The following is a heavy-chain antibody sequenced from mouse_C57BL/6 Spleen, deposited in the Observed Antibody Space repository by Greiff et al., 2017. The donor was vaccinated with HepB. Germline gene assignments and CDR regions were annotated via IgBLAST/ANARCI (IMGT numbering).Heavy chain of an antibody. J-gene: IGHJ4*01. D-gene: IGHD1-2*01. CDR2: INPSTGGT. V-gene: IGHV1-42*01. Sequence: VQLKESGPELVKPGASVKISCKASGYSFTGYYMNWVKQSPEKSLEWIGEINPSTGGTTYNQKFKAKATLTVDKSSSTAYMQLKSLTSEDSAVYYCARGPITTAYYYAMDYWGQGTSVTVSS. CDR1: GYSFTGYY. CDR3: ARGPITTAYYYAMDY.